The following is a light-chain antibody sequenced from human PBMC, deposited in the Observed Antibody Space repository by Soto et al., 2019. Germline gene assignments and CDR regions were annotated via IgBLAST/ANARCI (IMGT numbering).Light chain of an antibody. J-gene: IGKJ4*01. CDR3: QQYTNWPLLS. V-gene: IGKV3-15*01. CDR2: GAS. Sequence: EIVMTQSPATLSVSPGERATLSCRASQSVSSTLAWYQQKPGQAPRLLIDGASTRATGIPARFSGSGSGTEFTLTISSLQSEDFAVYYCQQYTNWPLLSFGGGTKVEIK. CDR1: QSVSST.